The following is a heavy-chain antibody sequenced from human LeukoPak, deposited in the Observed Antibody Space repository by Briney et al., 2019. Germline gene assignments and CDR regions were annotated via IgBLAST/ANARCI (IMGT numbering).Heavy chain of an antibody. Sequence: GGSLRLSCAASGFTFSSYGMSWVRQAPGKGLEWVSAISDSGGSTYYADSVKGRFTISRDNSKNTLYLQMNSLRAEDTAVYYCALTVYGSGSYWDYWGQGTLVTVSS. CDR1: GFTFSSYG. D-gene: IGHD3-10*01. CDR2: ISDSGGST. V-gene: IGHV3-23*01. J-gene: IGHJ4*02. CDR3: ALTVYGSGSYWDY.